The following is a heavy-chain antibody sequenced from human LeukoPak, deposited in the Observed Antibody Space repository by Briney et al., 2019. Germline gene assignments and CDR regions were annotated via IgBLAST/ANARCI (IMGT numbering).Heavy chain of an antibody. CDR3: ARSTNPGSENWFDP. D-gene: IGHD7-27*01. J-gene: IGHJ5*02. V-gene: IGHV6-1*01. CDR1: GDSVSSNSAA. CDR2: TYYKSKWYN. Sequence: SQTLSLTCAISGDSVSSNSAAWNWLRQSPSRGLEWLGRTYYKSKWYNDYAVSVKSRITINPDTSKNQFSLQLNSATPEDTAVYFCARSTNPGSENWFDPWGQGTLVTASS.